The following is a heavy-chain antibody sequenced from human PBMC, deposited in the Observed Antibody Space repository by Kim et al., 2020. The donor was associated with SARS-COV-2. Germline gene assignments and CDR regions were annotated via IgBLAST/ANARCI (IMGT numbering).Heavy chain of an antibody. CDR2: EK. Sequence: EKYYAASVEVRFTVSRDNAKNSLYLQMYSLRVEDTAVYYCARTYGDSVGYWGQGTLVTVSS. D-gene: IGHD2-21*01. V-gene: IGHV3-7*01. CDR3: ARTYGDSVGY. J-gene: IGHJ4*02.